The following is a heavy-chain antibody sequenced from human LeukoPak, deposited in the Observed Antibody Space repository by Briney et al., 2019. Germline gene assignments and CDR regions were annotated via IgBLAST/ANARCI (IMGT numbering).Heavy chain of an antibody. CDR2: INHSGST. CDR1: GDSISGYY. J-gene: IGHJ4*02. Sequence: SETLSLTCTVSGDSISGYYWSWIRQPAGKGLEWIGEINHSGSTNYNPSLKSRVTISVDTSKNQFSLKLSSVTAADTAVYYCARVDIVVVPAAIDYWGQGTLVTVSS. CDR3: ARVDIVVVPAAIDY. D-gene: IGHD2-2*03. V-gene: IGHV4-34*01.